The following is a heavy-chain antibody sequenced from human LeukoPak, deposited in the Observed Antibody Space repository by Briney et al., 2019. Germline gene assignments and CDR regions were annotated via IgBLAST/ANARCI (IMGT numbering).Heavy chain of an antibody. J-gene: IGHJ4*02. Sequence: GGSLRLSCAASGFTFNSFPMHWVRQAPGKGLEWVSAISGSGGSTYYADSVKGRFTISRDNSKNTLYLQMNSLRAEDTAVYYCAKDLGVAGTPFDYWGQGTLVTVSS. V-gene: IGHV3-23*01. CDR1: GFTFNSFP. D-gene: IGHD6-19*01. CDR2: ISGSGGST. CDR3: AKDLGVAGTPFDY.